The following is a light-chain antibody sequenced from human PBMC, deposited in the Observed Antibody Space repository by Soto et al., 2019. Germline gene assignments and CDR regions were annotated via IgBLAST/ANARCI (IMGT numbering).Light chain of an antibody. CDR3: SSYAGATNFHV. V-gene: IGLV2-8*01. J-gene: IGLJ1*01. Sequence: QSALTQPPSASGSPGQSVTISCTGTNNDVGGYNYVSWYQQHPGKAPKLMIYEVSKRPSGVPDRFSGSKSGNTASLTVSGLQAEDEAEYYCSSYAGATNFHVFGPVTKVTV. CDR1: NNDVGGYNY. CDR2: EVS.